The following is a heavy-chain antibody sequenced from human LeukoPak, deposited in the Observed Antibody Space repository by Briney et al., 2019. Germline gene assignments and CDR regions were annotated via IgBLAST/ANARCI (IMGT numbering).Heavy chain of an antibody. V-gene: IGHV5-51*01. CDR1: GYTFTSYW. CDR3: ARRGSGWYVDY. J-gene: IGHJ4*02. D-gene: IGHD6-19*01. CDR2: IYPGDSDT. Sequence: GESLKISCKGSGYTFTSYWIGWVRQLPGKGLEWMGIIYPGDSDTRYSPSFQGQVSISVDKSISTAYLQWSSLKASDTAMYYCARRGSGWYVDYWGQGTLVTVSS.